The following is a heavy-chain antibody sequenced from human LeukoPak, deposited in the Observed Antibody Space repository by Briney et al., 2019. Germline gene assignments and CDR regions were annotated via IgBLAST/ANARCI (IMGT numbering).Heavy chain of an antibody. CDR1: GGSFSGYY. CDR2: IDHSGST. V-gene: IGHV4-34*01. D-gene: IGHD1-26*01. J-gene: IGHJ6*02. CDR3: ARGPAGSHYYYYYGMDV. Sequence: SETLSLTCAVYGGSFSGYYWSWIRQPPGKGLEWIGEIDHSGSTNYNPSLKSRVTISVDTSKNQFSLKLSSVTAADTAVYYCARGPAGSHYYYYYGMDVWGQGTTVTVSS.